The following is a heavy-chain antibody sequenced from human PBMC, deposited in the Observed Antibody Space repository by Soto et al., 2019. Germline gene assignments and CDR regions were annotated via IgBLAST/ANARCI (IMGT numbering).Heavy chain of an antibody. J-gene: IGHJ4*02. CDR1: GFTLSDYW. CDR2: ISVDGGDT. Sequence: PGGSLRLSCAASGFTLSDYWMHWVRQVPGKGLLWVSRISVDGGDTTYADSVKGRFTISRDNSKNTLYLQMNSLRAEDTAVYYCARVNRKGIVVVPAPFDYWGQGTLVTVSS. CDR3: ARVNRKGIVVVPAPFDY. V-gene: IGHV3-74*01. D-gene: IGHD2-2*01.